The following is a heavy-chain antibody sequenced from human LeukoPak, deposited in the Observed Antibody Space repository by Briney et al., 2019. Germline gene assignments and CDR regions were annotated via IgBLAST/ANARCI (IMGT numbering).Heavy chain of an antibody. V-gene: IGHV4-39*01. Sequence: PSETLSLTCTVSGGSISISNYYWGWIRQPPGRGLEWIASISYSGTYYNPSLKSRLTISVDTSKNHFSLNLRSVTAADTAVYYCARRTSNPVGAIDYWGQGTLVTVSS. CDR2: ISYSGT. CDR3: ARRTSNPVGAIDY. J-gene: IGHJ4*02. D-gene: IGHD1-26*01. CDR1: GGSISISNYY.